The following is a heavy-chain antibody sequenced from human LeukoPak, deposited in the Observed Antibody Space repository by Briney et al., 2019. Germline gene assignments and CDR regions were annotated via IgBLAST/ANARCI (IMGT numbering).Heavy chain of an antibody. V-gene: IGHV4-39*07. CDR3: ARGGTGYCSSTSCYKRPNLGQGYYYYMDV. CDR2: INHSGST. Sequence: KTSETLSLTCTVSGGSISSNKYYWSWIRQPPGKGLEWIGEINHSGSTNYNPSLKSRVTISVDTSKNQFSLKLSSVTAADTAVYYCARGGTGYCSSTSCYKRPNLGQGYYYYMDVWGKGTTVTVSS. CDR1: GGSISSNKYY. D-gene: IGHD2-2*02. J-gene: IGHJ6*03.